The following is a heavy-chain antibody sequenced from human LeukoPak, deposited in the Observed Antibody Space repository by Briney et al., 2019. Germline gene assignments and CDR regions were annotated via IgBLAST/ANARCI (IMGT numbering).Heavy chain of an antibody. CDR3: ARDGRPHYDY. CDR2: IYHSGST. V-gene: IGHV4-38-2*02. Sequence: SETLSLTCTVSGYSISSGYYWGWIRQPPGKGLEWIGSIYHSGSTYYNPSLKSRVTISVDTSKNQFSLKLSSVTAADTAVYYCARDGRPHYDYWGQGTLVTVSS. CDR1: GYSISSGYY. J-gene: IGHJ4*02.